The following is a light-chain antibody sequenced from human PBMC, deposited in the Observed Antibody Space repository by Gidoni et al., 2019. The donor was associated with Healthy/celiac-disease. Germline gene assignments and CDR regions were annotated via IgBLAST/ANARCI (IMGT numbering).Light chain of an antibody. J-gene: IGLJ2*01. Sequence: QSVLTQPPSVSGAPGQSVTISCTGSSSNIGAGYDVHWYQQLPGTAPKLLIYGNSNRPSGVPDRFAGSKSGTSASRAITGLQAEDEADYYCQSDERSLSGSEVFGGGTKLTGL. V-gene: IGLV1-40*01. CDR3: QSDERSLSGSEV. CDR1: SSNIGAGYD. CDR2: GNS.